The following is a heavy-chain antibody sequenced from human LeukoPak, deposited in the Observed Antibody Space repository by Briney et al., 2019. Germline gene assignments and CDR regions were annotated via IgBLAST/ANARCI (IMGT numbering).Heavy chain of an antibody. CDR3: ARWGSGWYYFDY. CDR2: INHSGST. V-gene: IGHV4-34*01. J-gene: IGHJ4*02. CDR1: GGSFSGYY. D-gene: IGHD6-19*01. Sequence: SETLSLTCAVYGGSFSGYYWSWIRQPPGKGLEWIGQINHSGSTNYNPSLKSRVTISVDTSKNQFSLKLSSVTAADTAVYYCARWGSGWYYFDYWGQGTLVTVSS.